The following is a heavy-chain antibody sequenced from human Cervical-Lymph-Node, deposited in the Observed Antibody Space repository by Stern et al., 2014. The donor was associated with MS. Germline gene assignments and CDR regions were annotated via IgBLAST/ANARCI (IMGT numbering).Heavy chain of an antibody. J-gene: IGHJ5*02. D-gene: IGHD6-19*01. V-gene: IGHV4-39*01. CDR1: GGSISSSSYY. CDR2: IYYSGST. Sequence: VHLVESGPGLVKPSETLSLTCTVSGGSISSSSYYWGWIRQPPGKGLEWIGSIYYSGSTYYNPSLKSRVTISVATSKNTFSLKLSSVTAADTAVYYCARQAVAGRVYRFDPWGQGTLVTVSS. CDR3: ARQAVAGRVYRFDP.